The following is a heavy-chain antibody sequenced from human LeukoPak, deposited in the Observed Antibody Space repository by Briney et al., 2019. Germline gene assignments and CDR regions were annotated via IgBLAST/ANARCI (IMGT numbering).Heavy chain of an antibody. CDR2: MKQDGSEK. D-gene: IGHD2-2*01. V-gene: IGHV3-7*03. Sequence: GGSLRLSCAASGFTFSSYWMSWVRQAPGKGLEWVANMKQDGSEKYYVDSVKGRFTISRDNAKNSLYLQMNSLRAEDTAVYYCARDQGGIVVVPAAIDYWGQGTLVTVSS. J-gene: IGHJ4*02. CDR1: GFTFSSYW. CDR3: ARDQGGIVVVPAAIDY.